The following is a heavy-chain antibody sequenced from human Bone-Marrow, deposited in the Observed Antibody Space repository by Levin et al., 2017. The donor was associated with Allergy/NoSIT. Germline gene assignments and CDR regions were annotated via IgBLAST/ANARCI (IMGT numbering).Heavy chain of an antibody. Sequence: SETLSLTCYVSGDSTNDNIYYWTWIRQPAGQGLEWIGRINTGGSTNYNPSLTSRVTISLDTSKTQFPLKLMSVTAADTALYFCAREQVVATPVSWGLYDTFYYMDVWGKGTTVIVSS. D-gene: IGHD4-17*01. CDR3: AREQVVATPVSWGLYDTFYYMDV. J-gene: IGHJ6*03. CDR1: GDSTNDNIYY. CDR2: INTGGST. V-gene: IGHV4-61*02.